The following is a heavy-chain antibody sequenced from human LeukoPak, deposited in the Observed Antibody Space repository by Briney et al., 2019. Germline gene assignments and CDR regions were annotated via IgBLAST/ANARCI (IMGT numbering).Heavy chain of an antibody. J-gene: IGHJ5*02. CDR1: GYTFTSYY. D-gene: IGHD3-3*01. Sequence: ASVKVSCKASGYTFTSYYMHWVRQAPGQGLEWMGIINPSGGSTSYTQKFQGRVTMTRDTSTSTVYMELSSLRSEDTAVYYCARGLRFLEWLADWFDPWGQGTLVTVSS. V-gene: IGHV1-46*01. CDR3: ARGLRFLEWLADWFDP. CDR2: INPSGGST.